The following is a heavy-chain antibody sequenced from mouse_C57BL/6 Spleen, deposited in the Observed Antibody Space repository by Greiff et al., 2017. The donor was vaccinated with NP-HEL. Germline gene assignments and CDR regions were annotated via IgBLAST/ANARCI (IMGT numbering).Heavy chain of an antibody. CDR3: ARTFPLDAMDY. Sequence: QVQLQQPGAELVKPGASVKLSCKASGYTFTSYWMQWVKQRPGQGLEWIGEIDPSDSYTNYNQKFKGKATLTVDTSSSTAYMQLSSLTSEDSAVYYCARTFPLDAMDYWGQGTSVTVSS. CDR1: GYTFTSYW. J-gene: IGHJ4*01. CDR2: IDPSDSYT. V-gene: IGHV1-50*01.